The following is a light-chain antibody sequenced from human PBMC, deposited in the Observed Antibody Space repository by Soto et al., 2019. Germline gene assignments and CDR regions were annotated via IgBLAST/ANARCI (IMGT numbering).Light chain of an antibody. CDR3: QQYGSSIT. CDR2: GAS. V-gene: IGKV3-20*01. Sequence: IVLTQSPGILSLSPGERATLSCRARQSVSSSYLAWYQQKPGQAPRLLIYGASSRATGIPDRFSGSGSGTDFTLTISRLEPEDFALYYCQQYGSSITFGQGTRLEIK. CDR1: QSVSSSY. J-gene: IGKJ5*01.